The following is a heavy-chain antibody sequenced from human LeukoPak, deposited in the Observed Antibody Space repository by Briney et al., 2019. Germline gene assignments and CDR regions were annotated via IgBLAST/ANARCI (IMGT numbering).Heavy chain of an antibody. CDR2: ISGSGGST. Sequence: GGSLRLSCAASGFTFGSYAMSWVRQAPGKGLEWVSAISGSGGSTYYADSVKGRFTISRDNSKNTLYLQMNSLRAEDTAVYYCARDLYYDFWSGYHNYYYGMDVWGQGTTVTVSS. D-gene: IGHD3-3*01. CDR3: ARDLYYDFWSGYHNYYYGMDV. V-gene: IGHV3-23*01. CDR1: GFTFGSYA. J-gene: IGHJ6*02.